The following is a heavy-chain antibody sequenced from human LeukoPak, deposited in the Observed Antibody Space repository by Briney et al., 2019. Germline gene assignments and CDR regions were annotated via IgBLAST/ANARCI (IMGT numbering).Heavy chain of an antibody. Sequence: XXXSYXISWXRQAPGXGLEWMXXXXXIFGTANYAQKFQGRVTITADKSTSTAYMELSSLRSEDTAVYYCASPPPRRGYSYGYDAFDIWGQGTMVTVSS. D-gene: IGHD5-18*01. CDR3: ASPPPRRGYSYGYDAFDI. CDR2: XXXIFGTA. J-gene: IGHJ3*02. CDR1: XXXSYX. V-gene: IGHV1-69*06.